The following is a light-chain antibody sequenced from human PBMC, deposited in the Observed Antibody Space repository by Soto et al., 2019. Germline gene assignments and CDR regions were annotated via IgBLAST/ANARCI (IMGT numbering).Light chain of an antibody. CDR2: DAS. Sequence: DIQLTQSPYTLSASVGDRVTITCRASQSISNWLAWYQQKPGKAPKILIYDASSLESGVPSRFSGSGSGTEFTLTISSLQPDDFATYYCQQYYDYPTWTFGQGTKVDIK. CDR3: QQYYDYPTWT. CDR1: QSISNW. J-gene: IGKJ1*01. V-gene: IGKV1-5*01.